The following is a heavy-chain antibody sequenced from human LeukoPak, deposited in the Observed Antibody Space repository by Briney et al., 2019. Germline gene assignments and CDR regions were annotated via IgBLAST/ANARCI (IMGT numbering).Heavy chain of an antibody. D-gene: IGHD1-26*01. CDR3: ARVCFPGELQPDAFDI. V-gene: IGHV3-30*03. Sequence: QTGGYLRLSCAASGFIFSTKSMHWVRQAPGKGLEWVAVISYDGSNKYYADSVKGRFTISRDNSKNTLYLQMNSLRAEDTAVYYCARVCFPGELQPDAFDIWGQGTMVTVSS. CDR2: ISYDGSNK. J-gene: IGHJ3*02. CDR1: GFIFSTKS.